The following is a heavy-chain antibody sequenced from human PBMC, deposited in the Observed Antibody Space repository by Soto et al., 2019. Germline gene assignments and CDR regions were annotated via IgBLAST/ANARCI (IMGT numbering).Heavy chain of an antibody. CDR1: GYTYTSYY. D-gene: IGHD4-17*01. V-gene: IGHV1-46*01. CDR3: GWDGEYGGGFDI. CDR2: INPSGGST. Sequence: ASVKVSCKASGYTYTSYYIHWVRQAPAQGLERMGIINPSGGSTSYAQKFHGRVTMTRCTSTSTGHMGLTSLRSEDTAGYFRGWDGEYGGGFDIWGKGPMVTVSS. J-gene: IGHJ3*02.